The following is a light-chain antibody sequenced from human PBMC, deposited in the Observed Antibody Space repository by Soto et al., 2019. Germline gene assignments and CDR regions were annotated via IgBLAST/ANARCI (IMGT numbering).Light chain of an antibody. CDR3: HQYHSFPLT. CDR2: WAS. CDR1: QSVLYSSNNKNY. Sequence: DIVMTQSPDSLAVSLGERATINCKSSQSVLYSSNNKNYLAWYQQRPGQPPTLLIYWASTRESGVPDRFTGGGSGTDFTLTVSSLQAEDVAVYYCHQYHSFPLTFGGGTRVQIK. V-gene: IGKV4-1*01. J-gene: IGKJ4*01.